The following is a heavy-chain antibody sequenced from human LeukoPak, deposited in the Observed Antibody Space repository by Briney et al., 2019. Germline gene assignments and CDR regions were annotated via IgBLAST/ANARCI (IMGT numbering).Heavy chain of an antibody. CDR1: GFTFDDYG. CDR2: INWNGGST. Sequence: GGSLRLSCAASGFTFDDYGLSWVRQAPGKGLEWVSTINWNGGSTGYADSVKGRFTISRDNAKNSLYLQMNSLRAEDTALYHCARVSDISVAAYFDYWGQGTLVTVSS. J-gene: IGHJ4*02. D-gene: IGHD6-19*01. CDR3: ARVSDISVAAYFDY. V-gene: IGHV3-20*01.